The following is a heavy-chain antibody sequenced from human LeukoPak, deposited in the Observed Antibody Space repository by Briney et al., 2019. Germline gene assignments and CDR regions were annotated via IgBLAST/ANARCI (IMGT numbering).Heavy chain of an antibody. J-gene: IGHJ4*02. V-gene: IGHV3-21*04. Sequence: GGSLRLSCAASGFTFSNYNMNWVRQAPGKGLEWVSSIRSTSNDKYYADSVKGRFTVPRDNDKNSVYLQMNSLRAEDTAVYYCARAYDSDGFYYFDYWGQGSLVTVSS. CDR1: GFTFSNYN. CDR2: IRSTSNDK. D-gene: IGHD3-22*01. CDR3: ARAYDSDGFYYFDY.